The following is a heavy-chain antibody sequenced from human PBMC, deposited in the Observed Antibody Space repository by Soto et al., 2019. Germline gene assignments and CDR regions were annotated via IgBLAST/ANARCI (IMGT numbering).Heavy chain of an antibody. Sequence: SLRLFCAASGFTFSSYAMHWVRQAPGKGLEWVAVTSYDGSNKYYADSVKGRFTISRDNSKNTLYLQMNSLRAEDTAVYYCARVPGSGWYSQNWGQGTMVPVSS. V-gene: IGHV3-30-3*01. CDR1: GFTFSSYA. CDR3: ARVPGSGWYSQN. J-gene: IGHJ3*01. CDR2: TSYDGSNK. D-gene: IGHD6-19*01.